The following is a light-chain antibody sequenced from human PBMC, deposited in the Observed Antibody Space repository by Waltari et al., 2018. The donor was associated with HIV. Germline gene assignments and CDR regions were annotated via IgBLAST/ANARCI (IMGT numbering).Light chain of an antibody. CDR1: SSDIGGYNS. J-gene: IGLJ3*02. V-gene: IGLV2-14*01. Sequence: QSALTQPASVSGSPGQSITISCTGISSDIGGYNSVPWYQQHPGKAPKLMIYEVSDRPSGVSFRFSGSKSGNTASLTIAGLQAEDEGDYYCASYTSSNVVFGGGTKLTVL. CDR3: ASYTSSNVV. CDR2: EVS.